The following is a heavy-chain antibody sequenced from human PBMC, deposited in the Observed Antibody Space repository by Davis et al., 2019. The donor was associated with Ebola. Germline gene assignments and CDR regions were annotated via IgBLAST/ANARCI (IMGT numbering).Heavy chain of an antibody. CDR3: ARDRYGSGTFDY. Sequence: SVTVSCLASGGTFSSYAISWVRQAPGQGLAWMGWINPNSGGTNYAQKFQGWVTMTRDTSISTAYMELSRLRSDDTAVYYCARDRYGSGTFDYWGQGTLVTVSS. D-gene: IGHD3-10*01. CDR1: GGTFSSYA. V-gene: IGHV1-2*04. J-gene: IGHJ4*02. CDR2: INPNSGGT.